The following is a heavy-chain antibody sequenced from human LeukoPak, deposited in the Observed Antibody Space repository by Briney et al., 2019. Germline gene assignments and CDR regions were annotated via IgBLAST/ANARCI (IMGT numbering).Heavy chain of an antibody. CDR1: GFTFSSYS. CDR2: ISSSSSYI. V-gene: IGHV3-21*01. CDR3: ATPGPEGQDAFDI. Sequence: KPGGSLRLSCAASGFTFSSYSMNWVRQAPGKGLEWVSSISSSSSYIYYADSVKGRFTISRDNAKNSLHLQMNSLRAEDTAVYYCATPGPEGQDAFDIWGQGTMVTVSS. J-gene: IGHJ3*02. D-gene: IGHD1-14*01.